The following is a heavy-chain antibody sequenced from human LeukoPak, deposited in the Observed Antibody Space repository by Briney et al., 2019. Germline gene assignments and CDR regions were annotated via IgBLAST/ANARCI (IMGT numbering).Heavy chain of an antibody. Sequence: ASVKVSCKASGYTFTSYYMHWVRQAPGQGLEWMGWINPNSGGTNYAQKFQGRVTMTRDTSISTAYMKLSRLRSDDTAVYYCARVKPHTVTTVQDDAFDIWGQGTMVTVSS. CDR3: ARVKPHTVTTVQDDAFDI. D-gene: IGHD4-17*01. CDR2: INPNSGGT. J-gene: IGHJ3*02. V-gene: IGHV1-2*02. CDR1: GYTFTSYY.